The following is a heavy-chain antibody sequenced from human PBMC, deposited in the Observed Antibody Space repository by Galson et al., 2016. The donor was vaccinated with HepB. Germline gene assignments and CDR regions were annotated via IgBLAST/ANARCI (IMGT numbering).Heavy chain of an antibody. CDR2: IKTDGSIT. CDR1: GFTFSNYW. Sequence: SLRLSCAASGFTFSNYWMYWVRQAPGRGLVWVSRIKTDGSITGYADSVKGRFTISRANGKKTMYLQMNSLRAEDTALYYCAKSGKHLWSIDYWGQGALVTVSS. D-gene: IGHD5-18*01. J-gene: IGHJ4*02. CDR3: AKSGKHLWSIDY. V-gene: IGHV3-74*01.